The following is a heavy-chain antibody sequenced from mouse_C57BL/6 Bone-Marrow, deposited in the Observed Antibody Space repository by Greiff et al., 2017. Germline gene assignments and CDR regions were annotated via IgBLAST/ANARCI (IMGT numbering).Heavy chain of an antibody. CDR2: ISSGGSYT. Sequence: DVKLVESGGDLVKPGGSLKLSCAASGFTFSSYGMSWVRQTPDKRLEWVATISSGGSYTYYPDSVKGRFTISRDNAKNTRYLQMSSLKSEDTAMYYCARRGDGSDWYFDVWGTGTAVTVSS. V-gene: IGHV5-6*02. J-gene: IGHJ1*03. CDR3: ARRGDGSDWYFDV. CDR1: GFTFSSYG.